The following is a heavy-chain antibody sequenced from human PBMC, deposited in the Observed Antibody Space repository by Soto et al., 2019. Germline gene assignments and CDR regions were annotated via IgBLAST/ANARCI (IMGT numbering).Heavy chain of an antibody. CDR2: ISAHNGNT. J-gene: IGHJ4*02. CDR3: ARGRYGDY. D-gene: IGHD1-1*01. V-gene: IGHV1-18*01. CDR1: GYTFTSYG. Sequence: QVHLVQSGAEVKKPGASVKVSCKASGYTFTSYGITWVRQARGQGLEWMGWISAHNGNTDYAQKLQGRVIVTRDTSTSTAYMELRSLISDDTAVYYCARGRYGDYWGQGALVTVAS.